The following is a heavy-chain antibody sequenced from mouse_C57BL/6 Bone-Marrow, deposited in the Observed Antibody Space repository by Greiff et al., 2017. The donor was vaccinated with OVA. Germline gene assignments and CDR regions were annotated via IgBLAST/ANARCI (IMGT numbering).Heavy chain of an antibody. CDR3: ARCYCSNPLAY. Sequence: EVKLQESGGGLVQPGGSLSLSCAASGFTFTDYYMSWVRQPPGKALEWFGFIRNKANGYTSDYSASVKGRFTISRDKSQSILYLQMNALRAEDSATYYCARCYCSNPLAYWGQGTLVTVSA. V-gene: IGHV7-3*01. CDR1: GFTFTDYY. J-gene: IGHJ3*01. CDR2: IRNKANGYTS. D-gene: IGHD2-5*01.